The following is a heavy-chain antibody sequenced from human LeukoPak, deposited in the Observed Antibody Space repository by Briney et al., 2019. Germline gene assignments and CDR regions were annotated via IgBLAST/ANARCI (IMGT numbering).Heavy chain of an antibody. Sequence: PGGSLRLSCAASGFTFSSCGMSWVRQAPGKGLEWVSGISGSGATTYYADSVKGRFTISRDSSKNTMYLQINSLRPEDTALYYCAKGSDFWSGYSDYWGRGTLVTVSS. CDR2: ISGSGATT. J-gene: IGHJ4*02. CDR3: AKGSDFWSGYSDY. D-gene: IGHD3-3*01. V-gene: IGHV3-23*01. CDR1: GFTFSSCG.